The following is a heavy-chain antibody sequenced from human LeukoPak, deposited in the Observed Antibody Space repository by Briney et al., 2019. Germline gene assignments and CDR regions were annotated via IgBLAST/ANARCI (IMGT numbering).Heavy chain of an antibody. J-gene: IGHJ4*02. D-gene: IGHD6-13*01. CDR1: GGSVSSDVYY. V-gene: IGHV4-61*08. CDR3: ARDESSSTWSTFSHFDY. Sequence: SETLSLTCTVSGGSVSSDVYYWSWIRQPPGKRLEWIGHIYYSGTTNYNPSLKSRVTISVDTSKNQFSLKLSSLRSEDTAVYYCARDESSSTWSTFSHFDYWGQGTLVTVSS. CDR2: IYYSGTT.